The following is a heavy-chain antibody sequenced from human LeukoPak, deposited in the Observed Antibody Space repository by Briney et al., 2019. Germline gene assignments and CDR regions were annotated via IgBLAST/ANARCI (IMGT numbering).Heavy chain of an antibody. CDR1: GFTFSTNW. Sequence: GGSLRLSCAASGFTFSTNWMHWVRQVPGKGLVWVSRINGDGSYRTYADSVKGRFTISRDNGKNTLYLQMNSLRDEDTAVYYCARQNYPGGASTPWGQGTLVTVSS. J-gene: IGHJ5*02. CDR3: ARQNYPGGASTP. CDR2: INGDGSYR. V-gene: IGHV3-74*01. D-gene: IGHD4/OR15-4a*01.